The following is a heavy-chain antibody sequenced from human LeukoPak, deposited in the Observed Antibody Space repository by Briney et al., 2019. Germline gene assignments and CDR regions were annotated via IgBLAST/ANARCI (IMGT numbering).Heavy chain of an antibody. J-gene: IGHJ4*02. CDR3: ARGLAMSGFTPYAY. Sequence: GGSLRLSCVASGFAFRDYTMNWVRRAPGKGLEWVSSISVASDSILYSDSVEGRFTISRDNAKNSLYLQMHGLGADDTAIYYCARGLAMSGFTPYAYWGQGTLVTVSS. CDR2: ISVASDSI. V-gene: IGHV3-21*01. D-gene: IGHD3-9*01. CDR1: GFAFRDYT.